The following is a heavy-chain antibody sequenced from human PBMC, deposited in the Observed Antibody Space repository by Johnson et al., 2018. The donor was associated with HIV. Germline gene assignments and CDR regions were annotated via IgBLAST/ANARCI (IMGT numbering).Heavy chain of an antibody. CDR2: INWNGGST. J-gene: IGHJ3*02. CDR1: GFTFSNYP. Sequence: VQLVESGGGVVQPGRSLRLSCAASGFTFSNYPMNWVRQAPGKGLEWVSGINWNGGSTGYADSVKGRFTISRDNAKNSLYLQMNSLRAEDTALYYCARELSVGASDAFDIWGQGTMVAVSS. CDR3: ARELSVGASDAFDI. D-gene: IGHD1-26*01. V-gene: IGHV3-20*04.